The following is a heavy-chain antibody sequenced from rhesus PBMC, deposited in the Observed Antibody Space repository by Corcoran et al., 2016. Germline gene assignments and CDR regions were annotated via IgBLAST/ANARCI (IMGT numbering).Heavy chain of an antibody. D-gene: IGHD4-23*01. Sequence: QVQLQESGPGVVKPSETLSLTCAVSGGSISGYYLWSWIRQPPGKGLEWIGYIYGGSGSTSYKPSLKIRVIISIDTSKNQFSLKMSSVTAADTAVYYCARDRGYSNYGDYWGQGVLVTVSS. J-gene: IGHJ4*01. CDR2: IYGGSGST. CDR1: GGSISGYYL. V-gene: IGHV4-106*01. CDR3: ARDRGYSNYGDY.